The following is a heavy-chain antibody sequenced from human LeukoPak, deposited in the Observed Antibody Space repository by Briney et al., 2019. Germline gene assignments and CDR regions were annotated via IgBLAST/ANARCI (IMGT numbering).Heavy chain of an antibody. CDR1: GYSFTSYW. CDR2: IYPGDSDT. D-gene: IGHD5-12*01. V-gene: IGHV5-51*01. Sequence: GEALKISCKGSGYSFTSYWIGWVRQMPGKGLEWMGIIYPGDSDTRYSPSFQGQFTISADKSISTASLQWSSLKASGTAMYYCARRYGVVTTSFDYWGQGTLVTVSS. J-gene: IGHJ4*02. CDR3: ARRYGVVTTSFDY.